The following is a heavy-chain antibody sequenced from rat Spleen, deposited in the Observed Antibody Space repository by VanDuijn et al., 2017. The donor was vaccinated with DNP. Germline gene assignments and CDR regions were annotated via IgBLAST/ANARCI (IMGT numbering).Heavy chain of an antibody. CDR1: GFTFSDYY. CDR2: ISYNGGTP. V-gene: IGHV5-7*01. CDR3: TRHPPTYYSGPYYYVMDA. D-gene: IGHD1-1*01. Sequence: EVLLVESDGGLVQPGRSLKLSCAVSGFTFSDYYMAWVRQAPAKGLEWVATISYNGGTPYYRDSVKGRFTISRDNEQSTLYLQMDSLRSEDTATYYCTRHPPTYYSGPYYYVMDAWGQGASVTVSS. J-gene: IGHJ4*01.